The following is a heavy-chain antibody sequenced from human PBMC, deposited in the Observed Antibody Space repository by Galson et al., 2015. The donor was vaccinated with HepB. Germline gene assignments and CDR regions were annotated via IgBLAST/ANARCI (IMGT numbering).Heavy chain of an antibody. Sequence: SLRLSCAASGFTFSDYYMSWIRRAPGKGLEWVSYISSSGSTIYYADSVKGRFTISRDNAKNSLYLQMNSLRAEDTAVYYCASIAAADYYYYYGMDVWGQGTTVTVSS. V-gene: IGHV3-11*04. J-gene: IGHJ6*02. CDR2: ISSSGSTI. CDR1: GFTFSDYY. CDR3: ASIAAADYYYYYGMDV. D-gene: IGHD6-13*01.